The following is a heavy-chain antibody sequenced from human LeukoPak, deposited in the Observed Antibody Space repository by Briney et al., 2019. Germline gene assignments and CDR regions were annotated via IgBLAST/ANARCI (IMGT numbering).Heavy chain of an antibody. J-gene: IGHJ6*02. CDR3: ARGPYYYYGMDV. V-gene: IGHV1-69*13. CDR1: GGTFSSYA. Sequence: ASVKVSCKASGGTFSSYAISWVRQAPGQGLEWMEGIIPICGTANYAQKFQGRVTITADESTSTAYMELSSLRSEDTAVYYCARGPYYYYGMDVRGQGTTVTVSS. CDR2: IIPICGTA.